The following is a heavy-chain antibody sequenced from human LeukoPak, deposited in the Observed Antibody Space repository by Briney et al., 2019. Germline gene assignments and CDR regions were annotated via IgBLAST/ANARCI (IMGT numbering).Heavy chain of an antibody. J-gene: IGHJ1*01. CDR1: GYTFSNYG. Sequence: PGASVKVSCTTSGYTFSNYGMHWVRQAPRQSLEWMGWINTGNGNTKSSQKFQDRVTLSRDTSASTAYMELNSLSSEGTAVYYCARVPLHDASGHYYSHWGQGTLVTVSS. CDR2: INTGNGNT. D-gene: IGHD3-22*01. V-gene: IGHV1-3*04. CDR3: ARVPLHDASGHYYSH.